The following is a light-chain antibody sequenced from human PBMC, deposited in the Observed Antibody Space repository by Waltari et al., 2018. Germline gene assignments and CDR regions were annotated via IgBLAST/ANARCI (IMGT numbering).Light chain of an antibody. CDR3: MQGTHWPYT. V-gene: IGKV2-30*01. J-gene: IGKJ2*01. CDR1: QSLVYSDGNTY. CDR2: KVS. Sequence: DVVMTQSPLSLPVTLGQPASISCKSSQSLVYSDGNTYLMWFQQRPGQSPRRLIYKVSSRESWVTGRVSGSGSGTDFTMKISRVEAEDVGVYYCMQGTHWPYTFGQGTKLDIK.